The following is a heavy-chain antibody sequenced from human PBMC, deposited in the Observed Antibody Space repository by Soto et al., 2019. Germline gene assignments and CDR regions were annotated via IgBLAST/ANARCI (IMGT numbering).Heavy chain of an antibody. CDR2: IIPIFGTA. CDR1: GGTFSSYA. J-gene: IGHJ6*02. Sequence: QVQLVQSGAEVKKPGSSVKVSCKASGGTFSSYAISWVRQAPGQGLEWMGGIIPIFGTANYAQKFQGRVTITADESTSTAYMELSSLRSEDTAVYYCASEVGATPDYYYYGMDVWGQGTTVTVSS. CDR3: ASEVGATPDYYYYGMDV. V-gene: IGHV1-69*12. D-gene: IGHD1-26*01.